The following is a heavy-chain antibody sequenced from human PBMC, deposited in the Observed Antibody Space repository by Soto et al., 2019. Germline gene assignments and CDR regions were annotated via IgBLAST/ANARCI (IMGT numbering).Heavy chain of an antibody. Sequence: GAAGKVCCKASGYTFTSYAMHWVRQAPGQRHEWMGWINAGNGNTKYSQKFQGRVTITRDTSTSTVYMELSSLRSEDTAGYYCATDPCNGGSCYNLFSPWGQRTLVTVSS. CDR3: ATDPCNGGSCYNLFSP. J-gene: IGHJ5*02. V-gene: IGHV1-3*01. CDR1: GYTFTSYA. D-gene: IGHD2-15*01. CDR2: INAGNGNT.